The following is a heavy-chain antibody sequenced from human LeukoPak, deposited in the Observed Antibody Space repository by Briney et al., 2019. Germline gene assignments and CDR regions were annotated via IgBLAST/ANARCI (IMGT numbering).Heavy chain of an antibody. J-gene: IGHJ4*02. D-gene: IGHD3-10*02. CDR3: ARDSCSGWRYSNYDY. V-gene: IGHV1-3*01. Sequence: ASVKVSCKASGYTFTSYAMHWVRQAPGQRLEWMGWINAGDGNTKYSQKFQGRVTITRDTSASTAYMELSSLRSEDTAVYYCARDSCSGWRYSNYDYWGQGTLVTVSS. CDR2: INAGDGNT. CDR1: GYTFTSYA.